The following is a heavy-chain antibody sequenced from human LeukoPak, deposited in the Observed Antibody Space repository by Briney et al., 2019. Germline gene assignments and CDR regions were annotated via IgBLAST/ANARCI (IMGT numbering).Heavy chain of an antibody. V-gene: IGHV3-73*01. CDR1: GFTFSRYW. D-gene: IGHD2-15*01. CDR2: IRSKANGYTT. CDR3: VRLGGGDAFDI. Sequence: GGSLRLSCAASGFTFSRYWMSWVRQAPGKGLEWVGRIRSKANGYTTAYGETVKGRFTITRDDSKRSAFVQMSSLKSEDTAVYYCVRLGGGDAFDIWGPGTRVTVSS. J-gene: IGHJ3*02.